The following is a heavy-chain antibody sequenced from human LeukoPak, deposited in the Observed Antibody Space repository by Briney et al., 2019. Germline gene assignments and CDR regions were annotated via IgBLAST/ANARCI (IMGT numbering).Heavy chain of an antibody. CDR2: INPNSGGT. V-gene: IGHV1-2*04. D-gene: IGHD3-10*01. Sequence: GASVKDSCKASGYTFTGYYMHWVRQAPGQGLEWMGWINPNSGGTNYAQKFQGWVTMTRDTSISTAYMELSRLRSDDTAVYYCARGPPAGKDYYGSGSRDYWGQGTLVTVSS. CDR3: ARGPPAGKDYYGSGSRDY. J-gene: IGHJ4*02. CDR1: GYTFTGYY.